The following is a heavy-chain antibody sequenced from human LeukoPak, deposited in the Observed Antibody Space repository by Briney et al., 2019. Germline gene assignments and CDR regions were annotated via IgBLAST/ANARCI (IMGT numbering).Heavy chain of an antibody. CDR2: LSWDGGST. Sequence: TGGSLRLSCAASGFTFDDYTMHWVRHAPGKGREWVSLLSWDGGSTYYAHSVKGRLTISRDKAKNSLYLQMNSLRAEDTAVYYCARGDCSGGSCYWAAFDIWGQGTMVTVSS. CDR3: ARGDCSGGSCYWAAFDI. CDR1: GFTFDDYT. J-gene: IGHJ3*02. D-gene: IGHD2-15*01. V-gene: IGHV3-43*01.